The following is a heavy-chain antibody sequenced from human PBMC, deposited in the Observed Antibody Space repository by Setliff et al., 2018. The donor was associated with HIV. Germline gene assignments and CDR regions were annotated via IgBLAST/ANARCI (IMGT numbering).Heavy chain of an antibody. CDR3: APDPPYFDF. CDR1: GFTFSTSA. V-gene: IGHV3-30*04. J-gene: IGHJ4*02. CDR2: ISNHGSNK. Sequence: GESLKISCAASGFTFSTSAMHWVRQAPGKGLEWVALISNHGSNKYYADSVKGRFTISRDNSKNTLYLQMNSLRPEDTAVYYCAPDPPYFDFWGQGSLVTVSS.